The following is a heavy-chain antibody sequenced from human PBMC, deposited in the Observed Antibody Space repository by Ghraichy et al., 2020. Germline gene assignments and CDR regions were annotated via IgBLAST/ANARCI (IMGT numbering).Heavy chain of an antibody. CDR1: GFTFSSYW. D-gene: IGHD1-7*01. Sequence: GGSLRLSCAASGFTFSSYWMSWVRQAPGKGLEWVANIKQDGSEKYYVDSVKGRFTISRDNAKNSLYMQMNSLRAEDTAVYYCARLAGTTGDGVDYWGQGTLVTVSS. CDR2: IKQDGSEK. V-gene: IGHV3-7*01. CDR3: ARLAGTTGDGVDY. J-gene: IGHJ4*02.